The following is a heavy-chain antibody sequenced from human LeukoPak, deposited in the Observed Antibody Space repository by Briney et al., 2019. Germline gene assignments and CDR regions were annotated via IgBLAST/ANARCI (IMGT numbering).Heavy chain of an antibody. CDR3: ARDLARIAAASLDDAFDI. V-gene: IGHV4-34*01. CDR2: INHSGST. J-gene: IGHJ3*02. CDR1: GGSFSGYY. Sequence: SETLSLTCAVYGGSFSGYYWSWIRQPPGKGLEWIGEINHSGSTYYNPSLKSRVTISVDTSKNQFSLKLSSVTAADTAVYYCARDLARIAAASLDDAFDIWGQGTMVTVSS. D-gene: IGHD6-13*01.